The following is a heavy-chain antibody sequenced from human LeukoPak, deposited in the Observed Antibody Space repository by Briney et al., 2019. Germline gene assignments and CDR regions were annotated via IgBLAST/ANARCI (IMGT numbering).Heavy chain of an antibody. V-gene: IGHV4-31*03. J-gene: IGHJ3*02. CDR1: GGSISSGGYY. Sequence: SETLSLTCTVSGGSISSGGYYWSWIRQHPGKGLEWIGYIYYSGSTYYNPSLKSRVTISVDTSKNQFSLKLSSVTAADTAVYYCVRPFPTYGGDAFDIWGQGTMVTVSS. CDR3: VRPFPTYGGDAFDI. CDR2: IYYSGST. D-gene: IGHD4-23*01.